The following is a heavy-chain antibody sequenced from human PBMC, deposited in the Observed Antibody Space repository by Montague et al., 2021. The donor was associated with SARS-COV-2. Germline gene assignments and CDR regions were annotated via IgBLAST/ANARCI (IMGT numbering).Heavy chain of an antibody. D-gene: IGHD3-9*01. CDR3: ARDLRDYDILTGYL. CDR1: GFTSSSYE. Sequence: SLRLSCAASGFTSSSYEMNWVRQAPGKGLEWVSYITSSGSTMYYADSVKGRFTISRDNAKNSLFLQMNSLRAEDTAVYYCARDLRDYDILTGYLWGQGTLVTVSS. J-gene: IGHJ4*02. CDR2: ITSSGSTM. V-gene: IGHV3-48*03.